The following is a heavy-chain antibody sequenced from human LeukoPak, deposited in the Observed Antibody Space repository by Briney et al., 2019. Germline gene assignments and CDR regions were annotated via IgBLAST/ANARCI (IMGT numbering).Heavy chain of an antibody. V-gene: IGHV4-59*12. CDR3: ARDSGGIAAADFQH. CDR1: GGSISSYY. D-gene: IGHD6-13*01. CDR2: IYYSGST. Sequence: PSETLSLTCTVSGGSISSYYWSWSRQPPGKGLEWIGYIYYSGSTNYNPSLKSRVTISVDTSKNQFSLKLSSVTAADTAVYYCARDSGGIAAADFQHWGQGTLVTVSS. J-gene: IGHJ1*01.